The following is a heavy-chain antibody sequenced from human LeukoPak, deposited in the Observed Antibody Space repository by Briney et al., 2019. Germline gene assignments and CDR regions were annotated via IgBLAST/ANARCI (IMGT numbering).Heavy chain of an antibody. J-gene: IGHJ3*02. D-gene: IGHD5-12*01. CDR2: IYYSGST. Sequence: KPSVPLSLSCTVPGGSISSGGYYWSWIRQHPGKGLEWIGYIYYSGSTYYNPSLKSRVTISVDTSKNQFSLKLSSVTAADTAVYYCATDATSGYGDPGAFDIWGQGTMVTVSS. V-gene: IGHV4-31*03. CDR1: GGSISSGGYY. CDR3: ATDATSGYGDPGAFDI.